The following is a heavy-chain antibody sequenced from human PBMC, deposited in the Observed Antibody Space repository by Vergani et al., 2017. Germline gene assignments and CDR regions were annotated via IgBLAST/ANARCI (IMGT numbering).Heavy chain of an antibody. J-gene: IGHJ3*02. CDR1: GFNFRYHY. CDR3: SRLGYCSSTTCRQAFDI. Sequence: EVQLVASGGGLVQPGGSLKLFCAASGFNFRYHYMDWVRPAPGKGLEWVGRTRNKANSYTTEYAASVKGRFTISRDDSKNSLYLQMNSLKIEDTAVYYCSRLGYCSSTTCRQAFDIWGQGTMVTVSS. V-gene: IGHV3-72*01. D-gene: IGHD2-2*01. CDR2: TRNKANSYTT.